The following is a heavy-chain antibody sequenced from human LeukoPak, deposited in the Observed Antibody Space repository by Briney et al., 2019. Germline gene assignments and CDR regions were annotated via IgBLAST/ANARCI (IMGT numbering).Heavy chain of an antibody. CDR2: IYYSGST. V-gene: IGHV4-39*07. D-gene: IGHD3-10*01. CDR1: GGSISSSSYY. Sequence: SETLSLTCTVSGGSISSSSYYWGWIRQPPGKGLEWIGSIYYSGSTYYNPSLKSRVTISVDTSKNQFSLKLSSVTAADTAVYYCARALGYYGSGSQDWGQGTMVTVSS. J-gene: IGHJ3*01. CDR3: ARALGYYGSGSQD.